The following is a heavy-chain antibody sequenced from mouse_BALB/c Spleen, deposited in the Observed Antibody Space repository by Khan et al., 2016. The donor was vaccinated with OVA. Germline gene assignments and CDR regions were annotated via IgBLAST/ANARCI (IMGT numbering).Heavy chain of an antibody. CDR1: GYSITSNYA. CDR2: ISYSGTT. CDR3: ARGNYYGYAMDY. V-gene: IGHV3-2*02. D-gene: IGHD1-1*01. J-gene: IGHJ4*01. Sequence: EVQLQESGPGLVKPSQSLSLTCTVTGYSITSNYAWNWIRPFPGNKLEWMGYISYSGTTSYNPSLKSRISITRDTSKHQFFLQLNSVTTEDTATYYCARGNYYGYAMDYWGQGTSVTVSS.